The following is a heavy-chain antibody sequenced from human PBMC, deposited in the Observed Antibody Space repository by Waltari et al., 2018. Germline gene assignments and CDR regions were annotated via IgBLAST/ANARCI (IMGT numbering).Heavy chain of an antibody. D-gene: IGHD1-1*01. CDR2: IPYRGAT. CDR3: ARQRTHTGFYGKLPVSYFDV. J-gene: IGHJ4*02. CDR1: GSIRSPTFY. V-gene: IGHV4-39*01. Sequence: QLQLEESGPGLVKPSETLSLTCTVSGSIRSPTFYWAWIRQSPGKGLEWITSIPYRGATYHNPSLKSRVTVSADSSEDQLFLKLSSVTPTDTAVYFCARQRTHTGFYGKLPVSYFDVWGRGTLVAVSS.